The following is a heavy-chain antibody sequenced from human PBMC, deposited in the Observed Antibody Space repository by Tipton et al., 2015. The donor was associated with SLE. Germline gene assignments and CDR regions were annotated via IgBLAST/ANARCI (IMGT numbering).Heavy chain of an antibody. D-gene: IGHD3-3*01. CDR1: GFTFSTYP. J-gene: IGHJ4*02. V-gene: IGHV3-30*04. Sequence: SLRLSCAASGFTFSTYPMHWVRQAPGKGLEWVAVISYDGSNKYYADSVKGRLTISRDNSKNTLYLQMNSLRAEDTAVYYCAKRFWSGFIDYWGQGTLVTISS. CDR3: AKRFWSGFIDY. CDR2: ISYDGSNK.